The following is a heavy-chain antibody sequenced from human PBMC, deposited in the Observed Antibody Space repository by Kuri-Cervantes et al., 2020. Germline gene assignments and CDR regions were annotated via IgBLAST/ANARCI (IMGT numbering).Heavy chain of an antibody. J-gene: IGHJ6*03. D-gene: IGHD2/OR15-2a*01. CDR2: IKTDGSST. Sequence: GGSLRLSCAVSGFTFSSYWMYWVRQPPGKGLVWVSRIKTDGSSTSYADSVKGRFTISRDNAKNTLYLQMNSLRAEDTAVYYCAKDSIPTYYHYYMDVWGKGTTVTVSS. CDR1: GFTFSSYW. V-gene: IGHV3-74*01. CDR3: AKDSIPTYYHYYMDV.